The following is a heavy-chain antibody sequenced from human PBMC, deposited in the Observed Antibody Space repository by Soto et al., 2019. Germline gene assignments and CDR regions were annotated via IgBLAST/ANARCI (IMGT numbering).Heavy chain of an antibody. J-gene: IGHJ3*02. CDR3: ARSGYSYGSAFDI. Sequence: SETLSLTCAVSGGTISISNWWSCVRQPPGKGLEWIGEIYHSGSTSYNPSLKSRVTISVDKSKNKFSLKLSSVTAADTAVYYCARSGYSYGSAFDISGKGTMVTVSS. CDR1: GGTISISNW. V-gene: IGHV4-4*02. CDR2: IYHSGST. D-gene: IGHD5-18*01.